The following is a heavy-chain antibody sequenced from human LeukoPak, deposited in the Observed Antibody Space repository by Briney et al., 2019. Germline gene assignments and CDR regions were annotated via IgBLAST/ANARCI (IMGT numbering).Heavy chain of an antibody. CDR1: GFTVSSNY. J-gene: IGHJ4*02. D-gene: IGHD3-10*01. CDR2: MYSGGST. CDR3: ARDESFYGSGRYY. Sequence: GGSLRLSCAASGFTVSSNYMSWVRQAPGKGLEWVSVMYSGGSTYYADSVKGRFTISRDNSKNTLYLQMNSLRAEDTAVYYCARDESFYGSGRYYWGQGTLVTVSS. V-gene: IGHV3-53*01.